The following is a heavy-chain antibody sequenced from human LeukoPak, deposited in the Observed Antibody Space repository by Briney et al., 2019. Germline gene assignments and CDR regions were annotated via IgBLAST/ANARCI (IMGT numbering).Heavy chain of an antibody. CDR2: IRYDATNK. D-gene: IGHD3-3*01. V-gene: IGHV3-30*02. J-gene: IGHJ4*02. Sequence: PGGSLRLSCAASGFTFSSNGMHWVRQAPGKGLEWVAYIRYDATNKYYAESVRGRFSISRDNSKNTVSLQMNSLRPEDTAVYYCAKGVSGFWSGHFSDYWGQGTLVTVSS. CDR1: GFTFSSNG. CDR3: AKGVSGFWSGHFSDY.